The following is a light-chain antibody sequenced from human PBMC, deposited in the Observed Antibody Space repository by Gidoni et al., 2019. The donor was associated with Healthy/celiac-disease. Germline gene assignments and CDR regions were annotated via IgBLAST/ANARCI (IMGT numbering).Light chain of an antibody. CDR1: QSVGSN. J-gene: IGKJ3*01. V-gene: IGKV3-15*01. CDR2: GAS. Sequence: EIVMTQSPATLSVSPGERATISCRASQSVGSNLAWYQQKPGQAPRLLIYGASTRATGIPARFSGSGSGTEFTRTISSLQSEDFAVYYCQQYNNWPFTFGPGTKVDIK. CDR3: QQYNNWPFT.